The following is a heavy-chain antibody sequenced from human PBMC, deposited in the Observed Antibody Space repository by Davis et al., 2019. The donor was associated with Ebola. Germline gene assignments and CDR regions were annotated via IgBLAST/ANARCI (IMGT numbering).Heavy chain of an antibody. CDR2: LYSGGET. CDR3: ARDITLRGPFDP. V-gene: IGHV3-53*05. D-gene: IGHD3-10*01. Sequence: GESLKISCAISGFSVITNYMSWVRQAPGKGLEWISVLYSGGETYYADSVKGRFTISRDNSKNLLYLQMSSLRGDDTAVYYCARDITLRGPFDPWGQGTLVTVSS. J-gene: IGHJ5*02. CDR1: GFSVITNY.